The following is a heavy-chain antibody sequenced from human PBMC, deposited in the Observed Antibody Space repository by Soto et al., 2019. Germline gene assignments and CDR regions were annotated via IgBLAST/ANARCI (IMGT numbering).Heavy chain of an antibody. Sequence: GGSLRLSCAASGFTVSSNYMSWVRQAPGKGLEWVSVIYSGGSTYYADSVKGRFTISRDNSKNTLYLQMNSLRAEDTAVYYCARSRYDFWSGSLYFDYWGQGTLVTVSS. CDR1: GFTVSSNY. J-gene: IGHJ4*02. CDR3: ARSRYDFWSGSLYFDY. D-gene: IGHD3-3*01. CDR2: IYSGGST. V-gene: IGHV3-53*01.